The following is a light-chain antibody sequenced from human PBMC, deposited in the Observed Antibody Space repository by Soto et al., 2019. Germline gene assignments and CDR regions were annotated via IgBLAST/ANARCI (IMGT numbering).Light chain of an antibody. CDR1: SSNIGSNT. Sequence: QSVLTQPPSASGTPGQRVTISCSGSSSNIGSNTVNWYQQLPGTAPKLLIYCNNQRPSGVPDRFSGSKSGTSASLAISGLQSEDEADYYCAAWDDSLNGVVFGGGTKRTVL. V-gene: IGLV1-44*01. J-gene: IGLJ3*02. CDR2: CNN. CDR3: AAWDDSLNGVV.